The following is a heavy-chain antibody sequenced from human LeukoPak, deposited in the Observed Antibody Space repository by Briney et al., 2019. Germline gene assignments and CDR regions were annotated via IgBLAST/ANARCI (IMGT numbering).Heavy chain of an antibody. Sequence: GGSLRLSCTASGFTFSTYSMTWFRQAPGKGLEWISYISSSGNTIYYTGSVKGRFTISRDNAKNSLYMQMNSLRAEDTAVYYCANARSYRYYYYMDVWGKGTTVTVSS. D-gene: IGHD5-18*01. CDR3: ANARSYRYYYYMDV. CDR2: ISSSGNTI. J-gene: IGHJ6*03. CDR1: GFTFSTYS. V-gene: IGHV3-48*01.